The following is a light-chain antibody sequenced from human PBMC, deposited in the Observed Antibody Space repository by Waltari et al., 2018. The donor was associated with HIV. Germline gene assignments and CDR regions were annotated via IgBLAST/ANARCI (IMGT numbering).Light chain of an antibody. CDR1: SSDVGSYNL. Sequence: SALTPPASVSGSPGQSITIPCTATSSDVGSYNLVSWYHQHPGKAPKLMIYEVTKRPSGVSNRFSGSKSGNTASLTISGLQAEDEADYYCNSYATGSAGVFGGGTKLTVL. J-gene: IGLJ3*02. V-gene: IGLV2-23*02. CDR3: NSYATGSAGV. CDR2: EVT.